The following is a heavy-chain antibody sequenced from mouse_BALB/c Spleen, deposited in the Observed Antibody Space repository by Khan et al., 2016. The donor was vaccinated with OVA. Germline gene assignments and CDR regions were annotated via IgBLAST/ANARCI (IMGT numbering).Heavy chain of an antibody. CDR2: IWGGGST. CDR3: ARAYYRYDGYYAMDY. D-gene: IGHD2-14*01. Sequence: QVQLKQSGPGLVAPSQSLSITCTVSGFSLSRYNIHWVRQPPGKGLEWLGMIWGGGSTDYNSALKSRLSISKDNSKGQVFLKMHSLQTDDTAMYYFARAYYRYDGYYAMDYWGQGTSVTVSS. J-gene: IGHJ4*01. V-gene: IGHV2-6-4*01. CDR1: GFSLSRYN.